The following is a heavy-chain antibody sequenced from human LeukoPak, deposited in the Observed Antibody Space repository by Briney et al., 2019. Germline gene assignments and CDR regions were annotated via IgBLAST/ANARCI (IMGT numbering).Heavy chain of an antibody. CDR1: GITLSNYG. CDR2: ISDSGGST. Sequence: TGGSLRLSCAVSGITLSNYGMSWVRQAPGKGLEWVAGISDSGGSTNYADSVEGRFTISRDNPKNTLYLQMNSLRAEDTAVYFCAKRGVAIRVILVGFHKEAYYFDSWGQGALVTVSS. D-gene: IGHD3-22*01. J-gene: IGHJ4*02. CDR3: AKRGVAIRVILVGFHKEAYYFDS. V-gene: IGHV3-23*01.